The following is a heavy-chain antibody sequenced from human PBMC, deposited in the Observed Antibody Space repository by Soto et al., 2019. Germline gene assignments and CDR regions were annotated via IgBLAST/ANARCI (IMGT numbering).Heavy chain of an antibody. D-gene: IGHD3-10*01. CDR1: GYSFTSYW. CDR2: IYPGDSDT. CDR3: ARHKELWFGELSPLLGPYLRALKRYYYMDV. J-gene: IGHJ6*03. Sequence: PGESLKISCKGSGYSFTSYWIGWVRQMPGKGLEWMGIIYPGDSDTRYSPSFQGQVTISADKSISTAYLQWSSLKASDTAMYYCARHKELWFGELSPLLGPYLRALKRYYYMDVWGKGTTVTVSS. V-gene: IGHV5-51*01.